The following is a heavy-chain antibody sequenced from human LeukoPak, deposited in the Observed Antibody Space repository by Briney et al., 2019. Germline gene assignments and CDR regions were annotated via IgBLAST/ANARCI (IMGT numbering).Heavy chain of an antibody. J-gene: IGHJ4*02. CDR2: ISGDGGST. Sequence: GGSLRLSCAASGFTFSNYAMSWVRQGPGKGLEWFSGISGDGGSTYYADSVKGRFTISRDNSKNTLYVQMNSLRAEDTAVYYCAKSWQYSSTWVDYWGQGTLVTVSS. CDR1: GFTFSNYA. V-gene: IGHV3-23*01. CDR3: AKSWQYSSTWVDY. D-gene: IGHD6-13*01.